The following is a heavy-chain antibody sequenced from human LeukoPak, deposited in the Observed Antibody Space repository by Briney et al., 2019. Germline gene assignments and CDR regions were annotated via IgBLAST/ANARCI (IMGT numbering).Heavy chain of an antibody. CDR3: ARHGGETIVAMILHAFDI. Sequence: SETLSLTCTVSGGSIRSYSWSWIRQPPGKGLEWVGSKSYSGSTNYNPSLKSRVTTSVDTSKNQMSLKLTSVTAADTAVYYCARHGGETIVAMILHAFDIWGQGTVVTVSS. J-gene: IGHJ3*02. CDR1: GGSIRSYS. CDR2: KSYSGST. D-gene: IGHD5-12*01. V-gene: IGHV4-59*08.